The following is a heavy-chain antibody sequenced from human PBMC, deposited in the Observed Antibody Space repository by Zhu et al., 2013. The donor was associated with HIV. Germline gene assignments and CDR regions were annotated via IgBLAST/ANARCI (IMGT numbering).Heavy chain of an antibody. CDR1: GYTFTSYA. CDR2: INAGNGNT. D-gene: IGHD3-3*01. V-gene: IGHV1-3*01. CDR3: ASGRFLEWQKKKASYYYGMDV. J-gene: IGHJ6*02. Sequence: QVQLVQSGAEVKKPGASVKVSCKASGYTFTSYAMHWVRQAPGQRLEWMGWINAGNGNTKYSQKFQGRVTITRDTSASTAYMELSSLRSEDTAVYYCASGRFLEWQKKKASYYYGMDVWGQGTTVTVSS.